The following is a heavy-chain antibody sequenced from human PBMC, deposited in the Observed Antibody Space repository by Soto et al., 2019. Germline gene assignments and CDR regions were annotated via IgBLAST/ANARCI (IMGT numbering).Heavy chain of an antibody. CDR1: GFTFSSYA. V-gene: IGHV3-23*01. CDR3: AKDTFGGVIAPFDY. CDR2: ISGSGGST. D-gene: IGHD3-16*02. Sequence: AGGSLRLSCAASGFTFSSYAMSWVRQAPGKGLEWVSAISGSGGSTYYADSVKGRFTISRDNSKNTLYLQMNSLRAEDTAVYYCAKDTFGGVIAPFDYWGQGTLVTVSS. J-gene: IGHJ4*02.